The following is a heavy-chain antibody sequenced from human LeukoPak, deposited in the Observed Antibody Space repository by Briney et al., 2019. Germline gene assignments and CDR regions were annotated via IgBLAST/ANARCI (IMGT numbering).Heavy chain of an antibody. D-gene: IGHD3-10*01. Sequence: SETLSLTCTVSGGSISSYYWSWIRQPPGKGLEWIAYIYYSGSTNYNPSLKSRVTMSVDTSKNQFSLKLSSVTAADTAVYYCARDSPELALRRAINWFDAWGQGTLVTVSS. CDR3: ARDSPELALRRAINWFDA. J-gene: IGHJ5*02. CDR2: IYYSGST. V-gene: IGHV4-59*12. CDR1: GGSISSYY.